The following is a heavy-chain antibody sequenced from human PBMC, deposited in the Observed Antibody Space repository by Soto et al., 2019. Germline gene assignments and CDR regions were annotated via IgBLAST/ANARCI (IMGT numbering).Heavy chain of an antibody. J-gene: IGHJ4*02. D-gene: IGHD5-12*01. CDR2: IKDGGYT. CDR1: GGSLSGYY. CDR3: VRGQEGVVATH. Sequence: QVQLQQWGAGLLKPSETLSLNCAVNGGSLSGYYWSWIRQPPGKGLEWIGEIKDGGYTNYSPSLKSRATISSDRSNNQFSLRLNSVTAADTGVYYCVRGQEGVVATHWDQGALVTVSS. V-gene: IGHV4-34*01.